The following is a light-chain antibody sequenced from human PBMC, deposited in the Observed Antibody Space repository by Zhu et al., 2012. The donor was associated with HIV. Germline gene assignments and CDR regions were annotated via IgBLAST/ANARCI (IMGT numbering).Light chain of an antibody. V-gene: IGKV1-9*01. Sequence: DIQLTQSPSFLSATIGDRVTITCRASQGISSNLAWYQQKPGKAPNLLIYAASSLQSGVPSRFSGSGSGTEFTLTISSLQPEDFATYYCQQYTSYRTFGQGTKVEIK. CDR3: QQYTSYRT. CDR1: QGISSN. CDR2: AAS. J-gene: IGKJ1*01.